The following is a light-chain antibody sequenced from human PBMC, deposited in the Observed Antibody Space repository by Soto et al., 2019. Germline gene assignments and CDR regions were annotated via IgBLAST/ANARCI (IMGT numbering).Light chain of an antibody. CDR2: EVS. Sequence: QSVLTQPPSASGSPGQSVTISCTGTSSDAGGYNYVSWYQQHPGKAPKLMIYEVSKRPSGVPDRFSGSKSGNTASLTVSGLQAEDEADYYCSSYAGSNNSYVFGTGTRSPS. J-gene: IGLJ1*01. V-gene: IGLV2-8*01. CDR3: SSYAGSNNSYV. CDR1: SSDAGGYNY.